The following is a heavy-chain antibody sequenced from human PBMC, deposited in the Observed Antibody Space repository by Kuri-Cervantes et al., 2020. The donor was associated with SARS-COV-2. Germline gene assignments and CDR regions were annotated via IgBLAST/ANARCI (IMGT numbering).Heavy chain of an antibody. CDR3: ARVGLFYDILTGYYNRPIDY. J-gene: IGHJ4*02. Sequence: SETLSLTCTVSGGSISSYYWSWIRQPAGKGLEWIGRIYTSGSTNYNPSLKSRVTMSVDTSKNQFSLKLSSVTAADTAVYYCARVGLFYDILTGYYNRPIDYWGQGTLVTVSS. V-gene: IGHV4-4*07. CDR1: GGSISSYY. D-gene: IGHD3-9*01. CDR2: IYTSGST.